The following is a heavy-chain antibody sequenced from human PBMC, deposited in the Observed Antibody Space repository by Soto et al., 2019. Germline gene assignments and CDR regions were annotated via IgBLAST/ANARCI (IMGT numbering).Heavy chain of an antibody. Sequence: HPGGSLRLSCAASGFNVSTNYMTWVRQAPGKGLEWVSVICSGGTTYYADSVKGRFIISRDNFKNTLYLQMNNLRAEDTALYYCARGSGSLYYFHYWGQGTLVTVSS. CDR3: ARGSGSLYYFHY. CDR1: GFNVSTNY. CDR2: ICSGGTT. D-gene: IGHD1-26*01. V-gene: IGHV3-53*01. J-gene: IGHJ4*02.